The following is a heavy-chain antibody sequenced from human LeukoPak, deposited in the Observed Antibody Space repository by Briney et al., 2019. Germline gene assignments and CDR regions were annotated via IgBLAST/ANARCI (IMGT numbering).Heavy chain of an antibody. V-gene: IGHV4-31*03. CDR2: IYYSGST. CDR3: ARDKTAGGRFDP. J-gene: IGHJ5*02. D-gene: IGHD2-21*02. CDR1: GGSISSRSYY. Sequence: PSETLSLTCTVSGGSISSRSYYWGWIRQHPGKGLEWIGYIYYSGSTYYNPSLKSRVTISVDTSKNQFSLKLSSVTAADTAVYYCARDKTAGGRFDPWGQGTLVTVSS.